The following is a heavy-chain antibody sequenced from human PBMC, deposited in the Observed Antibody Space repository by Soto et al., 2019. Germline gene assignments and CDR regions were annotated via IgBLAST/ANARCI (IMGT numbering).Heavy chain of an antibody. D-gene: IGHD6-13*01. J-gene: IGHJ6*02. CDR2: IYPGDSDT. Sequence: PGESLKISCKGSGYSFTSYWIGWVRQMPGKGLEWMGIIYPGDSDTRYSPSFQGQVTISADKSISTAYLQWSSLKASDTAMYYCARQTSLSLSGQQLVPGQYYYYYYGMDVWGQGTTVTVSS. CDR1: GYSFTSYW. V-gene: IGHV5-51*01. CDR3: ARQTSLSLSGQQLVPGQYYYYYYGMDV.